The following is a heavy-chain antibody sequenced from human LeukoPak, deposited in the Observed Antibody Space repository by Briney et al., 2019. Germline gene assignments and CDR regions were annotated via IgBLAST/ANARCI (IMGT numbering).Heavy chain of an antibody. V-gene: IGHV3-33*01. CDR1: GFTFSGYG. Sequence: GGSLRLSCAASGFTFSGYGMQWVRQAPGKGLEWVALIWYDGSNTNYAQSLKGRFTISRDNSKNTLYLQMNSLRAEDTAVYYCARDLIAYYYLSRDYYPPVYWGGGDLVTVSS. D-gene: IGHD3-22*01. CDR2: IWYDGSNT. CDR3: ARDLIAYYYLSRDYYPPVY. J-gene: IGHJ4*02.